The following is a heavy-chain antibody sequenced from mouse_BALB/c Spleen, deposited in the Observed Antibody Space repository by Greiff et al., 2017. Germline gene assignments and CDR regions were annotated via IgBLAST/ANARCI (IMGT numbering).Heavy chain of an antibody. V-gene: IGHV3-8*02. D-gene: IGHD2-2*01. CDR1: GDSITSGY. J-gene: IGHJ2*01. CDR2: ISYSGST. CDR3: ARSIYYGYGFDY. Sequence: EVHLVESGPSLVKPSQTLSLTCSVTGDSITSGYWNWIRKFPGNKLEYMGYISYSGSTYYNPSLKSRISITRDTSKNQYYLQLNSVTTEDTATYYCARSIYYGYGFDYWGQGTTLTVSS.